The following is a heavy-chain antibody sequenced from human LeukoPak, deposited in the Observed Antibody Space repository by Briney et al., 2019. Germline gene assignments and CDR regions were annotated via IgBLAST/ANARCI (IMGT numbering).Heavy chain of an antibody. CDR1: GYTFTGYY. CDR3: ATDGYDSSGYYSKI. CDR2: INPNSGGT. Sequence: GASVKVSCKASGYTFTGYYMHWVRQAPGQGLAWMGWINPNSGGTNYAQKFQGRVTMTRDTSISTAYMELSRLRSDDTAVYYCATDGYDSSGYYSKIWGQGTLVTVSS. V-gene: IGHV1-2*02. J-gene: IGHJ4*02. D-gene: IGHD3-22*01.